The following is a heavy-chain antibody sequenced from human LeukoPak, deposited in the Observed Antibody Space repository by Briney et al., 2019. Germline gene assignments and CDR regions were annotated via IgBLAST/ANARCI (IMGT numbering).Heavy chain of an antibody. CDR1: GVTFSRYW. CDR2: ISGSGGST. J-gene: IGHJ4*02. D-gene: IGHD3-3*01. CDR3: AKGATADFWSGYFYYFDY. Sequence: GGSLTLSCVASGVTFSRYWMSWVRQAPGKVLEWVSAISGSGGSTYYADSVKGRFTISRDNSKNTLYLQMNSLRAEDTAVYYCAKGATADFWSGYFYYFDYWGQGTLVTVSS. V-gene: IGHV3-23*01.